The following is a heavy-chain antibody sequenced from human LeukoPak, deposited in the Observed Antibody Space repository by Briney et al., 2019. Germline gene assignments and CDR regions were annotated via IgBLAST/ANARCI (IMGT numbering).Heavy chain of an antibody. D-gene: IGHD1-7*01. J-gene: IGHJ4*02. CDR3: AKSKSLGLQYFDN. Sequence: SETLSLTCTVSGGSISGYYWNWIRQSPEKGLEWIGYIYYSGTINYNPSLKARVTMSIDTSKSQFSLKVSSVTAADTAVYYCAKSKSLGLQYFDNWGQGTLATVSS. V-gene: IGHV4-59*01. CDR2: IYYSGTI. CDR1: GGSISGYY.